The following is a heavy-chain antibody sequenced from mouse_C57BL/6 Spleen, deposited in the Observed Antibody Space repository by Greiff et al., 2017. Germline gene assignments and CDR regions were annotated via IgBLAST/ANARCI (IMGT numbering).Heavy chain of an antibody. CDR2: IDPSDSYT. D-gene: IGHD2-1*01. J-gene: IGHJ3*01. CDR3: AREGRYGNYEAWFAY. V-gene: IGHV1-59*01. CDR1: GYTFTSYW. Sequence: QVQLQQPGAELVRPGTSVKLSCKASGYTFTSYWMHWVKQRPGQGLEWIGVIDPSDSYTNYNQKFKGKATLTVDTSSSTAYMQLSSLTSEDSAVYYCAREGRYGNYEAWFAYWGQGTLVTVSA.